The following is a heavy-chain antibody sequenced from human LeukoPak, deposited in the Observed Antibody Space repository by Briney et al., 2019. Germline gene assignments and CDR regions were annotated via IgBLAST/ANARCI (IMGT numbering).Heavy chain of an antibody. CDR1: GGSISSGGYY. J-gene: IGHJ4*02. Sequence: SETLSLTCTVSGGSISSGGYYWSWIRQHPGKGLEWIGYIYYSGSTYYNPSLKSRVTISVDTSKNQFSLKLSSVTAADTAVYYCAGEGTVGATLDYWGQGTLVTVSS. V-gene: IGHV4-31*03. CDR3: AGEGTVGATLDY. D-gene: IGHD1-26*01. CDR2: IYYSGST.